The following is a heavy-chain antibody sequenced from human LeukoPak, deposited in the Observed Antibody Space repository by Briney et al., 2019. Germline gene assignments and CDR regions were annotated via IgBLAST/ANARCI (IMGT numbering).Heavy chain of an antibody. D-gene: IGHD3-3*01. CDR1: GFTFSSYG. CDR2: IWYDGNNK. Sequence: PGRSLRLSCAASGFTFSSYGMHWVRQAPGKGLEWVAVIWYDGNNKYYADSVKGRFTISRDNSKNTLYLQMNSLRAEDTAVCYCAKDREVLEWLAYYFDYWGQGTLVTVSS. CDR3: AKDREVLEWLAYYFDY. V-gene: IGHV3-33*06. J-gene: IGHJ4*02.